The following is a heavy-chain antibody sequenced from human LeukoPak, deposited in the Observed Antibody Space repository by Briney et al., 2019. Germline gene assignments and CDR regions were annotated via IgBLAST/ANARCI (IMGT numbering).Heavy chain of an antibody. D-gene: IGHD6-19*01. CDR2: IDWNSGNK. CDR1: GFTFDDFA. V-gene: IGHV3-9*01. CDR3: ARQRETAVAGTGFDH. Sequence: GGSLRLFCVTSGFTFDDFAMHWVRQTPGKGLEWVSGIDWNSGNKDYADSVRGRFTISRDNAKSSLYLQMNGLRAGDTAVYYCARQRETAVAGTGFDHWGQGTLVAVSS. J-gene: IGHJ4*02.